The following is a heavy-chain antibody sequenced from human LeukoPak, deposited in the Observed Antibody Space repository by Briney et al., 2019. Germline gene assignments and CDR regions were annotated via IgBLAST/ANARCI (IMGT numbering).Heavy chain of an antibody. V-gene: IGHV4-59*12. CDR1: GGSISSYY. CDR2: IYYSGST. CDR3: ARTSMVRGVTPLFDY. D-gene: IGHD3-10*01. Sequence: SETLSLTCTVSGGSISSYYWSWIRQPPGKGLEWIGYIYYSGSTNYNPSLKSRVTISVDTSKNQFSLNLSSVTAADTAVYYCARTSMVRGVTPLFDYWGQGTLVTVSS. J-gene: IGHJ4*02.